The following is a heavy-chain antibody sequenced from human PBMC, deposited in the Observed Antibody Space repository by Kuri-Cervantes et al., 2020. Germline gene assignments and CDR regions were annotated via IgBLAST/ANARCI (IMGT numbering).Heavy chain of an antibody. CDR3: ARDLRCSGGSCYSGTLRRSADWFDP. CDR2: IIPIFGRA. Sequence: SVQVSCKASGGTFSSYAISWVRQAPGQGLEGMGGIIPIFGRANYAQKFQGRVTITADESTSTAYMELISLRSEDTAVYYCARDLRCSGGSCYSGTLRRSADWFDPWGQGTLVTVSS. V-gene: IGHV1-69*13. J-gene: IGHJ5*02. CDR1: GGTFSSYA. D-gene: IGHD2-15*01.